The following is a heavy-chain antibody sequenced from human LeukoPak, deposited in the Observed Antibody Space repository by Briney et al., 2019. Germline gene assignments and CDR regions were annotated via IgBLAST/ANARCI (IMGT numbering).Heavy chain of an antibody. CDR3: ARDATGYSSSWYSSGGFDY. Sequence: SETLSLTCTVSGGSISSYYWSWIRQPAGKGLEWIGRIYTSGSTNYNPSLKSRVSMSVDTSKNQFSLKVSSVTAADTAVYYCARDATGYSSSWYSSGGFDYWGQGTLVTVSS. D-gene: IGHD6-13*01. CDR1: GGSISSYY. CDR2: IYTSGST. J-gene: IGHJ4*02. V-gene: IGHV4-4*07.